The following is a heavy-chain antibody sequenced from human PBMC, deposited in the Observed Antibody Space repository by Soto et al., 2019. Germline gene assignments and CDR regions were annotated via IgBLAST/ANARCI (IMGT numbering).Heavy chain of an antibody. J-gene: IGHJ3*02. D-gene: IGHD3-9*01. CDR2: INAGNGNT. CDR3: ASDTYYDILTGYYLREEYAFDI. Sequence: QVQLVQSGAEVKKPGASVKVSCKASGYTFTSYAMHWVRQAPGQRLEWMGWINAGNGNTKYSQKFQGRVTITRDTYASTAYMELSSLRSEDTAVYYCASDTYYDILTGYYLREEYAFDIWGQGTMVTVSS. CDR1: GYTFTSYA. V-gene: IGHV1-3*01.